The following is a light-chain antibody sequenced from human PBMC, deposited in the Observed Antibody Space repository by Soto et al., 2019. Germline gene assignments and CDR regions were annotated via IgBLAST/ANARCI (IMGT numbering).Light chain of an antibody. J-gene: IGLJ1*01. Sequence: QSALTQPASVSGSPGQSITISCTGTSSDLGGYNSVSWYQQHPGEAPKLMIYDVSNRPSGVSNRFSGSKSGNTASLTISGLQAEDEADYYCSSYASSSTSYVFGTGTKVTVL. CDR1: SSDLGGYNS. V-gene: IGLV2-14*01. CDR3: SSYASSSTSYV. CDR2: DVS.